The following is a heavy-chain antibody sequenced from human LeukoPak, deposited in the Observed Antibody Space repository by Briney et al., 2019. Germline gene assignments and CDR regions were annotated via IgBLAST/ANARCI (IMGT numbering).Heavy chain of an antibody. CDR1: GFTFSSYW. J-gene: IGHJ6*03. V-gene: IGHV3-7*01. CDR2: IKQDGSEK. Sequence: GGSLRLSCAASGFTFSSYWMSWVRQAPGKGLEWVANIKQDGSEKYYVDSVKGRFTISRDNAKNSLYLRMNSLRAEDAAVYYCARDLTYDFWSGYYSGYYYMDVWGKGTAVTVSS. CDR3: ARDLTYDFWSGYYSGYYYMDV. D-gene: IGHD3-3*01.